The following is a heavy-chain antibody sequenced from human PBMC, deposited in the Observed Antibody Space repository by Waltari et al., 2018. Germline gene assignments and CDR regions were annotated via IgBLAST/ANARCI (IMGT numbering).Heavy chain of an antibody. CDR3: VRGSRGYFYMDV. Sequence: EVQLVESGGGLVQPGGSLRLSCAASGFTFISYWMHWVRQAPGKGLVWVSRINSDGSITNYADSVTGRLTISRDNAKNTLYLEVNSLRAEDTAVYFCVRGSRGYFYMDVWGKGTTVTVSS. J-gene: IGHJ6*03. CDR2: INSDGSIT. V-gene: IGHV3-74*01. CDR1: GFTFISYW.